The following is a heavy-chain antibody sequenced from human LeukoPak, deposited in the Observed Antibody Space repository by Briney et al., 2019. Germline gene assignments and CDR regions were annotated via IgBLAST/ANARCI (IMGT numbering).Heavy chain of an antibody. J-gene: IGHJ4*02. CDR2: IWDNGNNK. Sequence: PGRSLRLSCAASGFSFGRYGMHWVRQAPGKGLEWVAVIWDNGNNKDYADSVMGRFTISRDNSKNMLYLQMNSLRADDTAVYYCARDRGGDDPIDYWGQGTLVTVSS. CDR1: GFSFGRYG. CDR3: ARDRGGDDPIDY. V-gene: IGHV3-33*01. D-gene: IGHD2-21*02.